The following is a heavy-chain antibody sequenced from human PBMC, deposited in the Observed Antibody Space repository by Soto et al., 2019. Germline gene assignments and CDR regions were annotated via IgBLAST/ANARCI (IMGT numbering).Heavy chain of an antibody. CDR3: ARDSYGFDP. J-gene: IGHJ5*02. CDR1: GFNFSNYA. V-gene: IGHV3-30-3*01. CDR2: ISYDGSNK. Sequence: PGGSLRLSCAASGFNFSNYAMHWVRQAPGKGLEWVAVISYDGSNKYYADSVKGRFTISRDNSKNTLYLQMNSLRAEDTAVYYCARDSYGFDPWGQGTLVTVSS. D-gene: IGHD2-8*01.